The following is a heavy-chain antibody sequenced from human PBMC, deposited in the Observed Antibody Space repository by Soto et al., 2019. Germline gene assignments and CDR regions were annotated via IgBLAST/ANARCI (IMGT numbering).Heavy chain of an antibody. CDR3: ARVNEGKGGGSCYGPKCEAFDI. Sequence: ASVKVSCKASGYTFTSYDINWVRHATGQGLEWMGWMNPNSGNTGYAQKFQGRVTMTRNTSISTAYMELSSLRSEDTAVYYCARVNEGKGGGSCYGPKCEAFDISGKGPMVTVSS. CDR1: GYTFTSYD. CDR2: MNPNSGNT. J-gene: IGHJ3*02. V-gene: IGHV1-8*01. D-gene: IGHD2-15*01.